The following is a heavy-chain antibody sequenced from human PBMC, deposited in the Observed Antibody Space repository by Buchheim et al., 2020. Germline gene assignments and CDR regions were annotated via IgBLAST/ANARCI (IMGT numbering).Heavy chain of an antibody. D-gene: IGHD1-26*01. V-gene: IGHV4-34*01. Sequence: QVQLQQWGAGLLKPSETLSLTCAVYGGSFSGYYWSWIRQPPGKGLEWIGEINHSGSTNYNPSLKSRVTISVDTSKNQFSLKLSSVTAVDTAVYYCARERIVGATTYYYYYYGMDVWGQGTT. J-gene: IGHJ6*02. CDR1: GGSFSGYY. CDR3: ARERIVGATTYYYYYYGMDV. CDR2: INHSGST.